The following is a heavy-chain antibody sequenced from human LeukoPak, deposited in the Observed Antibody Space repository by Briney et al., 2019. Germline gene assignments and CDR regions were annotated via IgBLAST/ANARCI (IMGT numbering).Heavy chain of an antibody. CDR3: ARVNGSGSYPIALDY. D-gene: IGHD3-10*01. CDR2: IYYSGST. Sequence: SETLSLTCTVSGGSISSYYWSWIRQPPGKGLECIGYIYYSGSTNYNPSLRSRVTISVDTSKNQFSLKLSSVTAADTAVYYCARVNGSGSYPIALDYWGQGTLVTVSS. CDR1: GGSISSYY. V-gene: IGHV4-59*08. J-gene: IGHJ4*02.